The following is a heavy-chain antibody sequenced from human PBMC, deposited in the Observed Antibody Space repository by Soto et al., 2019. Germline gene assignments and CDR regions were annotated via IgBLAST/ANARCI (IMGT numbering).Heavy chain of an antibody. D-gene: IGHD6-19*01. J-gene: IGHJ3*02. CDR2: ISWNSGDI. V-gene: IGHV3-9*01. Sequence: EVQLVESGGGLVQPGRSLRLSCAASGFTFDDYAMHWVRQAPGKGLEWVSGISWNSGDIGYADSVKGRFTISRDNAKNSLYLQMNSVRDEDTALYYCAKVIYVGSSGWSDAFDIWGQGTMVAVSS. CDR3: AKVIYVGSSGWSDAFDI. CDR1: GFTFDDYA.